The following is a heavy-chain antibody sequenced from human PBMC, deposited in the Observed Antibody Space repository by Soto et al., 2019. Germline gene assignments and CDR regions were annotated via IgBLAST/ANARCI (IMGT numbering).Heavy chain of an antibody. CDR2: IKQDGSEK. CDR3: ARFYGSGSYYNFDY. CDR1: GFTFSSYW. J-gene: IGHJ4*02. Sequence: GGSLRLSCAASGFTFSSYWMSWVRQAPGKGLEWVANIKQDGSEKYYVDSVKGRFTISRDNAKNSLYLQMNSLRAEDTAVYYCARFYGSGSYYNFDYWGQGTLVTVSS. V-gene: IGHV3-7*01. D-gene: IGHD3-10*01.